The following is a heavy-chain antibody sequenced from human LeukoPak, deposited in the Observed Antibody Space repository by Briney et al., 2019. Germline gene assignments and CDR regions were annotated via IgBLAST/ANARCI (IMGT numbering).Heavy chain of an antibody. CDR3: SRVDTAVIGYYPGMDV. Sequence: GGSLRLSCAASGFIFSSYSMNWDRQAPGKGLEWVSSISSSSSYIYYTDSVKGRFTISRDNAKNSLYLQMNSLRAEDTAVYYCSRVDTAVIGYYPGMDVWGQGTTVTVSS. D-gene: IGHD5-18*01. CDR1: GFIFSSYS. J-gene: IGHJ6*02. V-gene: IGHV3-21*01. CDR2: ISSSSSYI.